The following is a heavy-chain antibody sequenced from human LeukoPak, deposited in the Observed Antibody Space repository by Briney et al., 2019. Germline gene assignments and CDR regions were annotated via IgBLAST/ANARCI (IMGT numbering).Heavy chain of an antibody. J-gene: IGHJ4*02. V-gene: IGHV3-30*04. CDR2: ISYDGSNK. CDR1: GFTFSSYA. Sequence: PGRSLRLSCAASGFTFSSYAMHWVRQAPGKGLEWVAVISYDGSNKYYADSVKGRFTISRDNSKNTLYLQMNSLRAEDTAVYYCARDFVAAGTIFDYWGQGTLVTVSS. CDR3: ARDFVAAGTIFDY. D-gene: IGHD6-13*01.